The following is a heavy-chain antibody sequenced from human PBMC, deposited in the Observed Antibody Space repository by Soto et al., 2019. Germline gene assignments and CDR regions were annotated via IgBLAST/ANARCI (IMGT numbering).Heavy chain of an antibody. CDR3: ARAAGGSHGGFDY. J-gene: IGHJ4*02. CDR2: TWYDGSNK. V-gene: IGHV3-33*01. CDR1: GFTFSSYG. D-gene: IGHD1-26*01. Sequence: QVQLVESGGGVVQPGRSLRLSCAASGFTFSSYGMHWVRQAPGKGLEWVAVTWYDGSNKNYADSVKGRFTISGDNSKNTLYLQMNSLRAEDTAVYYCARAAGGSHGGFDYWGQGTLVTVSS.